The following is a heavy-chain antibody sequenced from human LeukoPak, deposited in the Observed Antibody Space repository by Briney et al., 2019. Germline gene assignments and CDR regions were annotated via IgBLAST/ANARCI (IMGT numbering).Heavy chain of an antibody. Sequence: SQTLSLTCAISGDSVSSSRSAWNWIRQSPSRGLEWLGRTYYRSKWYNDYALSVKSRISINPDTSKNHFSLHLNSVTPEDAAVYYCARVNSSPEEPDTGFDYWGQGTLVIVSS. J-gene: IGHJ4*02. CDR3: ARVNSSPEEPDTGFDY. D-gene: IGHD6-6*01. CDR1: GDSVSSSRSA. V-gene: IGHV6-1*01. CDR2: TYYRSKWYN.